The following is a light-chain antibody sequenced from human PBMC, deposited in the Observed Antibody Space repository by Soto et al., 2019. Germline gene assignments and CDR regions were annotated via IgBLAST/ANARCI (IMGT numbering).Light chain of an antibody. J-gene: IGLJ2*01. Sequence: QSVLTQPPSASGTPGQRVTISCSGRSSNIGSNPVNGYQQLPGTAPKLLIYSNNQRPSGVPDRFSGSKSGTSASLAISALQSEDEADYYCAAWDSSLNAHLLFGGGTKLTVL. CDR3: AAWDSSLNAHLL. CDR1: SSNIGSNP. V-gene: IGLV1-44*01. CDR2: SNN.